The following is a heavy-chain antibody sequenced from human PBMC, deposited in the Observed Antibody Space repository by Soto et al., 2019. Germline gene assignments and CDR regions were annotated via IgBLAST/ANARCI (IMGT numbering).Heavy chain of an antibody. D-gene: IGHD6-13*01. V-gene: IGHV3-30*18. J-gene: IGHJ6*02. CDR1: GFTFSSYG. Sequence: PGGSLRLSCAASGFTFSSYGMHWVRQAPGKGLEWVAVISYDGSNRYYADSVKGRFTISRDNSKNTLYLQMNSLRAEDTAVYYCAKDRGIAAAGTNYYYYGMDVWGQGTTFTVSS. CDR3: AKDRGIAAAGTNYYYYGMDV. CDR2: ISYDGSNR.